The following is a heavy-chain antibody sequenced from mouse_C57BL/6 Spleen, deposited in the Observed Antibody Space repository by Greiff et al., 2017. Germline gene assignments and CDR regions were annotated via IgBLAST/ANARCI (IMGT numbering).Heavy chain of an antibody. CDR1: GFNFQDYY. CDR2: IDPEDGDT. V-gene: IGHV14-1*01. D-gene: IGHD2-2*01. Sequence: EVKLMESGAELVRPGASVKLSCTASGFNFQDYYMHWVKQRPEQGLEWIGRIDPEDGDTEYAPKFQGKATITADTSSNTAYLQLSSLTSEDTAVYYCATGGGYDEGHMDYWGQGTTVTVSS. J-gene: IGHJ4*01. CDR3: ATGGGYDEGHMDY.